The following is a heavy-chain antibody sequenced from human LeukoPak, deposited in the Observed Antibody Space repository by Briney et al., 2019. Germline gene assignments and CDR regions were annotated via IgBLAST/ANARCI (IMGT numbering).Heavy chain of an antibody. CDR3: ASFTNTAFGY. Sequence: GASVKVSCKASGGTFSSYAISWVRQAPGQGLEWMGGIIPIFGTANYAQKFRGRVTITTDESTSTAYMELSSLRSEDTAVYYCASFTNTAFGYWGQGTLVTVSS. D-gene: IGHD5-18*01. CDR2: IIPIFGTA. J-gene: IGHJ4*02. V-gene: IGHV1-69*05. CDR1: GGTFSSYA.